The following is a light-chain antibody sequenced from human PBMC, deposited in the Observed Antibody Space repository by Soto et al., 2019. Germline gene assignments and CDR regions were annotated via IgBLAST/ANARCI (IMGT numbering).Light chain of an antibody. J-gene: IGLJ1*01. CDR2: DVS. Sequence: QSALTQPPSVSGSPGQSVTISCSGTIDDVTAYYRVSWYQQTPGTAPKLMIYDVSNRPSGVPDRFSGSRSGNTASLTISGLQAEDECDYYCSVYTRTSTYVFGTGTKLPVL. V-gene: IGLV2-18*01. CDR3: SVYTRTSTYV. CDR1: IDDVTAYYR.